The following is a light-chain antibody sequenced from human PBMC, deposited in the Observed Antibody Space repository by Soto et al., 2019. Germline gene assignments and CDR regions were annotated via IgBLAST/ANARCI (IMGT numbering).Light chain of an antibody. CDR3: QQYDSSPKT. CDR2: GAS. Sequence: NVLTQSPVTLSLSLGERATLSCRASQSVRSYLLWYQQKPGQAPRLLIYGASSRATGIPDRFSGSGSGTDFTLTISRLEPEDFAVYYCQQYDSSPKTFGRGTKVDI. CDR1: QSVRSY. V-gene: IGKV3-20*01. J-gene: IGKJ1*01.